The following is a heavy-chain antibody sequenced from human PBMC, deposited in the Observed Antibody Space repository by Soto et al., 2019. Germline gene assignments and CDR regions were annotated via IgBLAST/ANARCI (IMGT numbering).Heavy chain of an antibody. D-gene: IGHD6-13*01. CDR2: IWYDGSNK. V-gene: IGHV3-33*01. CDR1: GFTFSSYG. J-gene: IGHJ6*03. CDR3: ASEFESSSSWYGASHMDV. Sequence: QVQLVESGGGVVQPGRSLRLSCAASGFTFSSYGMHWVRQAPGKGLEWVAVIWYDGSNKYYADSVKGRFTISRDNSKNTLYLQMNSLRAEDTAVYYCASEFESSSSWYGASHMDVWGKGTTVTVSS.